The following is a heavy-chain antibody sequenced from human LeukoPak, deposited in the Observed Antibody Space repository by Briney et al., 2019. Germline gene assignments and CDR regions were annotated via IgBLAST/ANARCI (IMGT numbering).Heavy chain of an antibody. CDR2: IRGSGGRT. Sequence: GGPLRLSCAASGFTFSSYAMSWVRQAPGKGLEWVSAIRGSGGRTYYADSVKGRFTISRDNSKNTLYLQMNSLRAEDTAVYYCAKDPSEVGATGFDYWGQGTLVTVSS. D-gene: IGHD1-26*01. V-gene: IGHV3-23*01. CDR3: AKDPSEVGATGFDY. J-gene: IGHJ4*02. CDR1: GFTFSSYA.